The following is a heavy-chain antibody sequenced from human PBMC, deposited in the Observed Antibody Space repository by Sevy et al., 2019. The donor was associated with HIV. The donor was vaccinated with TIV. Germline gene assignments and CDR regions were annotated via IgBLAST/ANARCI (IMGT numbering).Heavy chain of an antibody. J-gene: IGHJ4*02. D-gene: IGHD2-21*02. CDR2: ISHDAVVK. CDR3: ARLVSCGGDCYYLDS. CDR1: GFTFSSYA. V-gene: IGHV3-30*04. Sequence: GGSLRLSCATSGFTFSSYAMHWVRQAPGKGLETVAVISHDAVVKFYADSVKGRFTISRDNSRNTLDLQVNSLRPEDTAVYFCARLVSCGGDCYYLDSWGQGALVTVSS.